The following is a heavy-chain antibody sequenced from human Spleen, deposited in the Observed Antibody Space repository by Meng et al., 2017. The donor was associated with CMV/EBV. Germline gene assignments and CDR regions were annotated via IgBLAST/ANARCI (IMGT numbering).Heavy chain of an antibody. CDR2: INPNSGGT. CDR1: GGTFSSYA. D-gene: IGHD2-2*01. CDR3: ASPAYCSSTSCYTYYGMDV. V-gene: IGHV1-2*02. Sequence: ASVKVSCKASGGTFSSYAISWVRQAPGQGLEWMGWINPNSGGTNYAQKFQGRVTMTRDTSISTAYMELSRLRSDDTAVYYCASPAYCSSTSCYTYYGMDVWGQGTTVTVSS. J-gene: IGHJ6*02.